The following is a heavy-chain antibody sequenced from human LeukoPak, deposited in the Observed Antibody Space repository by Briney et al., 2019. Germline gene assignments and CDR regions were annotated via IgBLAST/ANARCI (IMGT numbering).Heavy chain of an antibody. CDR3: ARGRSGGDWFDS. Sequence: SETLALTCTVSGGSISSYYWSWIRQPPGKGLEWVAYIYYSGSNNYNPSLKSRVTISVDTSKSQGSLKLSSVTAADTAVYYWARGRSGGDWFDSWGQGTLVTVSS. V-gene: IGHV4-59*01. J-gene: IGHJ5*01. CDR1: GGSISSYY. D-gene: IGHD3-10*01. CDR2: IYYSGSN.